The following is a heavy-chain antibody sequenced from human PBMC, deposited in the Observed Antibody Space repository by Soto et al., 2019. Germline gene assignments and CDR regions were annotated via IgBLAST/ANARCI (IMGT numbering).Heavy chain of an antibody. Sequence: SETLSLTCTVSGGSLNSGNSYWSWIRQPPGKGLEWIGFIYYRGSTYYNPTLQSRVAMSIDTSKNQFSLKLTSVTDADTAIYYCARHGVTTFWTRFDSWGQGTLVTVSS. CDR3: ARHGVTTFWTRFDS. J-gene: IGHJ5*01. D-gene: IGHD3-9*01. V-gene: IGHV4-30-4*01. CDR2: IYYRGST. CDR1: GGSLNSGNSY.